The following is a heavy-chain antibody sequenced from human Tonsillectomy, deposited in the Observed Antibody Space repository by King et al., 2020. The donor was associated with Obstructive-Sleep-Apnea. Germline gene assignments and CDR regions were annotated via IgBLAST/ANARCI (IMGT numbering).Heavy chain of an antibody. CDR2: LNWNSYII. Sequence: EVQLVESGGGLVEPGRSLRLSCAASGFTFDDYTMHWVRQAPGKGLEWVSGLNWNSYIIGYADSVKGRFSISRDNAKNSLYLQMNSLRTEDTALYYCTKDMGLESGNYLLGGMDVWGQGTTVTVSS. CDR3: TKDMGLESGNYLLGGMDV. V-gene: IGHV3-9*01. J-gene: IGHJ6*02. D-gene: IGHD1-26*01. CDR1: GFTFDDYT.